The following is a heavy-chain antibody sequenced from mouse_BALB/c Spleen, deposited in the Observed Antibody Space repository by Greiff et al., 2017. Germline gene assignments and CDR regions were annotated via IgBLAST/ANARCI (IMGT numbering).Heavy chain of an antibody. V-gene: IGHV1-15*01. CDR2: IDPETGGT. J-gene: IGHJ3*01. CDR3: TRGRTWFAY. CDR1: GYTFTDYE. Sequence: VKLVESGAELVRPGASVTLSCKASGYTFTDYEMHWVKQTPVHGLEWIGAIDPETGGTAYNQKFKGKATLTADKSSSTAYMELRSLTSEDSAVYYCTRGRTWFAYWGQGTLVTVSA.